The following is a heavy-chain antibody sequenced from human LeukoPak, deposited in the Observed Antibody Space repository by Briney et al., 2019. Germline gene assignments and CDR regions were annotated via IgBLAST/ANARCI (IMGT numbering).Heavy chain of an antibody. D-gene: IGHD4-11*01. Sequence: PSETLSLPCTVSGVSISIISYYWGWIRHPPGKGLEWIESIYYSGSTYYNPSLKSRLTISVNTSKNQFSLKLSSVTAADTAVYYCARLSPAVAFDIWGQGTMVTVSS. J-gene: IGHJ3*02. CDR2: IYYSGST. CDR3: ARLSPAVAFDI. CDR1: GVSISIISYY. V-gene: IGHV4-39*01.